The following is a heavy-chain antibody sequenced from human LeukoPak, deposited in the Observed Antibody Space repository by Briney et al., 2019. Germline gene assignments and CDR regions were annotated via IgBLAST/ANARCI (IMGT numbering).Heavy chain of an antibody. V-gene: IGHV3-23*01. J-gene: IGHJ4*02. CDR3: AKAGGRGSGSYWWSFDY. Sequence: GGSLTLSWVASGFTVSVYAVSWARQAGGEGLGWVSTIIGGGGSTYYADTVKGRFTISRDTSKNAVYLQMNSLRAEGTAVYFCAKAGGRGSGSYWWSFDYWGQGTLVTVSS. D-gene: IGHD3-10*01. CDR1: GFTVSVYA. CDR2: IIGGGGST.